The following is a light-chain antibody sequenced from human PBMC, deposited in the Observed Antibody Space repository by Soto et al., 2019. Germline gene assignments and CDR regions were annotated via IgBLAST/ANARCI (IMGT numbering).Light chain of an antibody. CDR3: HQRSNWPLT. CDR2: DAS. J-gene: IGKJ4*01. CDR1: QSVSRY. Sequence: ELVLTQSPATLSLSPGESATLACRASQSVSRYLAWYQQRPGQALRLLICDASKRATGIPARFSGSGSGTDFTLTISSLEPEDFAVYFCHQRSNWPLTFGGGTKLEIK. V-gene: IGKV3-11*01.